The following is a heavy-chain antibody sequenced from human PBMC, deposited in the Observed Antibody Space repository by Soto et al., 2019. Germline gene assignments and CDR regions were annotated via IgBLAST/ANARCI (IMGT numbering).Heavy chain of an antibody. D-gene: IGHD6-19*01. Sequence: EVQVLESGGGLVQPGGSLRLSCAASGFTFSSYAMSWVRQAPGKGLEWVSAISGSGVSTYYADSVKGRFTISRDNSKTTLYLQMNSLRAEDTAVYYCAKEYEYRSGWERIDYWGQGTLVTVSS. V-gene: IGHV3-23*01. CDR2: ISGSGVST. J-gene: IGHJ4*02. CDR3: AKEYEYRSGWERIDY. CDR1: GFTFSSYA.